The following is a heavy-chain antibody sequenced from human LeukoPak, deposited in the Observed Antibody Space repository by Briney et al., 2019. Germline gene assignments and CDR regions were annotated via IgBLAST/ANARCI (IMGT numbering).Heavy chain of an antibody. D-gene: IGHD3-22*01. CDR3: ARDRDPGYYDTNGYRRVNAFDI. CDR2: ISYDGSNE. J-gene: IGHJ3*02. V-gene: IGHV3-30*04. CDR1: GFTFSSYV. Sequence: GRSLRLSCAASGFTFSSYVMHWVRQAPGKGLEWVAIISYDGSNEYYADSVKGRFTISRDNAKNSLFLQMNSLRAEDTAVYYCARDRDPGYYDTNGYRRVNAFDIWGQGTMVTVSS.